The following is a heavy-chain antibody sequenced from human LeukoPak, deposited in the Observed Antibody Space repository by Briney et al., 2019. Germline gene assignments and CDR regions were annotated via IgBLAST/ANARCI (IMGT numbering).Heavy chain of an antibody. J-gene: IGHJ4*02. Sequence: GGSLRLSCAASGFTFSSYWMHWVRQAPGKGLVWVSRINSDGSSTSYADSVKGRFTISRDNAKNSLYLQMNSLRAEDTAVYYCARDGLRYFDWLLGYYFDYWGQGTLVTVSS. CDR2: INSDGSST. V-gene: IGHV3-74*01. CDR3: ARDGLRYFDWLLGYYFDY. D-gene: IGHD3-9*01. CDR1: GFTFSSYW.